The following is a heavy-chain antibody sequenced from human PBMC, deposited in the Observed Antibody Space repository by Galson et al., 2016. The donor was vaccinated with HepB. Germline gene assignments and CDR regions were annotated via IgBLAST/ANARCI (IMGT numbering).Heavy chain of an antibody. CDR3: ARGDQLFDY. CDR2: ISYDGYKQ. D-gene: IGHD1-1*01. J-gene: IGHJ4*02. Sequence: SLRLSCAASGFTFSRYVMHWVRQAPGKGLEWVAVISYDGYKQTYADSVKGRFTISRDNSKNTLFLQMNSLTPEDTAMYYCARGDQLFDYWGQGTLVIVSS. V-gene: IGHV3-30*14. CDR1: GFTFSRYV.